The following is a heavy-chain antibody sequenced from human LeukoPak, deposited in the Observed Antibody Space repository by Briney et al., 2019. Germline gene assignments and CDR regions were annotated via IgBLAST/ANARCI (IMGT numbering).Heavy chain of an antibody. CDR3: ARGGFSGYCSSTSCYDYYYMDV. CDR2: IKQDGSEK. V-gene: IGHV3-7*01. J-gene: IGHJ6*03. Sequence: GGSLRLSCAASGFTFSSYWMSWVRQAPGKGLEWVANIKQDGSEKYYVDSVKGRFTISRDNAKNSLYLQMNSLRAEDTAVYYCARGGFSGYCSSTSCYDYYYMDVWAKGPRSPSP. CDR1: GFTFSSYW. D-gene: IGHD2-2*01.